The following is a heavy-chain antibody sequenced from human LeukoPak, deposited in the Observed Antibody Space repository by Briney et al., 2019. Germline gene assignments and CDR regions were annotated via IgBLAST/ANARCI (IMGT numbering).Heavy chain of an antibody. V-gene: IGHV4-61*02. Sequence: SQTLSLTCTVSGGSISSANYYWSWIRQPAGKGLEWIGRISPSGSTNYNPSLRSRLTISVDTSKNQFSLKLSSVTAADTAVYYCARENWYDDDLDYWGQGTLVTVSS. CDR2: ISPSGST. CDR3: ARENWYDDDLDY. D-gene: IGHD1-1*01. J-gene: IGHJ4*02. CDR1: GGSISSANYY.